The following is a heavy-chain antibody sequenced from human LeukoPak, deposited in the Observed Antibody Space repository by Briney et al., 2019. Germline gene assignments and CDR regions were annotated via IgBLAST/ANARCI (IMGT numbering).Heavy chain of an antibody. CDR3: AKDNPVLDY. CDR1: GFPFSSHG. D-gene: IGHD3-10*02. V-gene: IGHV3-30*02. J-gene: IGHJ4*02. Sequence: PGGSLRLSCVASGFPFSSHGMHWVRQAPDKGLEWVSFIQYDEGNKFYADSVRGRFTISRDISKNTLYLQMNSLRAEDTAVYFCAKDNPVLDYWGQGTLVTASS. CDR2: IQYDEGNK.